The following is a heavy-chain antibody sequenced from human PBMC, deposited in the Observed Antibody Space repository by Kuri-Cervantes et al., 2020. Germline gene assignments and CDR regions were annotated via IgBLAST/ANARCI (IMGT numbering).Heavy chain of an antibody. Sequence: ASVKVSCKASGYGFTDYYLHWVRQAPGQGLEWMGWINPNSGGTNYAQRFQGRVTMTRDTSISTAFMELSRLTSDDTAVYYCARARRLGELSPFDIWGQGTTVTVSS. CDR2: INPNSGGT. V-gene: IGHV1-2*02. J-gene: IGHJ3*02. CDR1: GYGFTDYY. D-gene: IGHD3-16*02. CDR3: ARARRLGELSPFDI.